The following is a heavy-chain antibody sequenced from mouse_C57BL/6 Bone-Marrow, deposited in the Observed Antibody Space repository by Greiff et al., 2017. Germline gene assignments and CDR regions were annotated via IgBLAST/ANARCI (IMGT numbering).Heavy chain of an antibody. CDR3: ARYGDYFDY. D-gene: IGHD1-1*01. J-gene: IGHJ2*01. CDR1: GYTFTSYG. CDR2: IYPRSGNT. V-gene: IGHV1-81*01. Sequence: QVQLQQSGAELARPGASVKLSCKASGYTFTSYGISWVKQRTGQGLEWIGVIYPRSGNTYYNEKFKGKATLTAGKSSSTAYMKLRSLTSEDSAVYLCARYGDYFDYGGQGTTLTVSA.